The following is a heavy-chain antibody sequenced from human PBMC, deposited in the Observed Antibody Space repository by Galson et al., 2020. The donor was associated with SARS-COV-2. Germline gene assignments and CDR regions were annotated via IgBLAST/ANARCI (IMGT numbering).Heavy chain of an antibody. CDR1: GYTFTSYD. Sequence: ASVKVSCKASGYTFTSYDINWVRQATGQGLEWMGWMNPNSGNTGYAQKFQGRVTMIRNTSISTAYMELSSLRSEDTAVYYCAREDYYDSSGYYFYWFDPWGQGTLVTVSS. D-gene: IGHD3-22*01. CDR2: MNPNSGNT. J-gene: IGHJ5*02. V-gene: IGHV1-8*01. CDR3: AREDYYDSSGYYFYWFDP.